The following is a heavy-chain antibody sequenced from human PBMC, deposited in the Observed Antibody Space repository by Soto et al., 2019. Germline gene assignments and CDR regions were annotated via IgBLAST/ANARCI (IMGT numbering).Heavy chain of an antibody. CDR1: GFTFSSLA. J-gene: IGHJ4*02. Sequence: VELVESGGGVVQPGTSLRLSCAASGFTFSSLAMHWVRQAPGKGLEWVSVIYSGGSTYYADSVKGRFTISRDNSKNTLYLQMNSLRAEDTAVYYCARSPFFDYWGQGTLVTVSS. V-gene: IGHV3-66*01. CDR3: ARSPFFDY. CDR2: IYSGGST.